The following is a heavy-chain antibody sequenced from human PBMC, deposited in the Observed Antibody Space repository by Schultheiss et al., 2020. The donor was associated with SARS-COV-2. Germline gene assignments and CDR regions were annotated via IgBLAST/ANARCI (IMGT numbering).Heavy chain of an antibody. CDR2: ISYDGSNK. V-gene: IGHV3-30*19. Sequence: GGSLRLSCAASGFTFSSYGMHWVRQAPGKGLEWVAVISYDGSNKYYADSVRGRFTISRDNSKNTLYLQMNSLRAEDTAVYYCARSGRAYQLLGGYFDYWGQGTLVTVSS. J-gene: IGHJ4*02. D-gene: IGHD2-2*01. CDR3: ARSGRAYQLLGGYFDY. CDR1: GFTFSSYG.